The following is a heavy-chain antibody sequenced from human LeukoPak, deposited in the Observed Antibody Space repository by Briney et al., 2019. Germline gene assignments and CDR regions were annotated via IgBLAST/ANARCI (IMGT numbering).Heavy chain of an antibody. Sequence: ASLKVSCKASGYTFTGYYMHWVRQAPGQGLEWMGWINPNSGGTNYAQKFQGRVTMTRDTSISTAYMELIRLRSDDTAVYYCARGGMMDIVVVPAASRSRGFDYWGQGTLVTVSS. V-gene: IGHV1-2*02. CDR3: ARGGMMDIVVVPAASRSRGFDY. CDR2: INPNSGGT. CDR1: GYTFTGYY. D-gene: IGHD2-2*03. J-gene: IGHJ4*02.